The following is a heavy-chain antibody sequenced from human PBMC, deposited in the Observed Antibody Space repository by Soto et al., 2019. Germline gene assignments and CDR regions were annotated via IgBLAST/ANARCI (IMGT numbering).Heavy chain of an antibody. J-gene: IGHJ2*01. D-gene: IGHD3-16*02. CDR3: GRASSLFIVMDF. CDR1: GFTCSTSW. CDR2: ISSYGGSV. V-gene: IGHV3-74*01. Sequence: GGCRRLSCEAAGFTCSTSWMHGVRQTPRRGLVWVSSISSYGGSVSYTDSVKGRFTISRDNARNTLYWEMNSLTAEDTAVYYCGRASSLFIVMDFWGRGPQVAVSS.